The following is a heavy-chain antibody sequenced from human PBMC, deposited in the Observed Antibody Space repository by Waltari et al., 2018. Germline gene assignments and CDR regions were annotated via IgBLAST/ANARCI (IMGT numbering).Heavy chain of an antibody. V-gene: IGHV3-74*03. CDR1: AFTFSDYA. CDR2: IRSDESHN. Sequence: EVHLVESGGGLVQPGGSLTLSCAGSAFTFSDYAFHWVRQSPGKGLEWVSRIRSDESHNTYGDSLKGRFIISRDNAKNTVYPQMTSLTLGDTAMYYCGRAASGTYSPDYWGRGTLVTVSS. CDR3: GRAASGTYSPDY. J-gene: IGHJ4*02. D-gene: IGHD1-26*01.